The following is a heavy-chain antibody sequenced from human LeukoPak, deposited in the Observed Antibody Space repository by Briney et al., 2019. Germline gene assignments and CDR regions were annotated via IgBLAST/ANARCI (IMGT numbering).Heavy chain of an antibody. J-gene: IGHJ4*02. V-gene: IGHV1-24*01. D-gene: IGHD1-1*01. CDR3: ATSGFQPLSYFQS. Sequence: ASVKVSCKVSGYTLSELSVHWVRQAPGKGLEWMGGFDPENGESIYAQKFRGRVTMTEDTFTDTAYMDLSGLRSEDTAVYFCATSGFQPLSYFQSWGQGTLVTVSS. CDR1: GYTLSELS. CDR2: FDPENGES.